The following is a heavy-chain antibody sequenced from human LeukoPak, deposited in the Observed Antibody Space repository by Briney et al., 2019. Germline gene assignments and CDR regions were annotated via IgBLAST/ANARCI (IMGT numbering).Heavy chain of an antibody. V-gene: IGHV3-23*01. CDR3: AKGGDFDY. CDR2: ICGSGGST. CDR1: GFTLSSYA. D-gene: IGHD4-17*01. Sequence: GGSLRLSCAASGFTLSSYAMSGVRQAPGKGVEWVSAICGSGGSTYYADSVKGRFAISRENSKNTLYLQMNSLRAEDTAVYYCAKGGDFDYWGQGTLVTVSS. J-gene: IGHJ4*02.